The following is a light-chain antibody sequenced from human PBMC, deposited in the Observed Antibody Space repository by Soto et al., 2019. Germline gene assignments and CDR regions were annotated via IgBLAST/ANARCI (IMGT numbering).Light chain of an antibody. J-gene: IGKJ4*01. V-gene: IGKV3-11*01. Sequence: DIVLTQSPGTLSLSPGERATLSCRASQSVSSSLAWYQQKPGQTPRLLIYDASNRATGIPARFNGSGSGTDFTLTVSSLEPEDFAVYYCQQRSNWPLTFGGRTKVEIK. CDR2: DAS. CDR1: QSVSSS. CDR3: QQRSNWPLT.